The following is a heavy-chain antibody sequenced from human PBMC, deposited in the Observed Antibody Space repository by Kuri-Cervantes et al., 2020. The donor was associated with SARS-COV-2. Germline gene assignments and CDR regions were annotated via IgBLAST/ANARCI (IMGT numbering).Heavy chain of an antibody. CDR2: INHSGST. J-gene: IGHJ3*02. CDR3: ARGRELTSDAFDI. D-gene: IGHD1-7*01. CDR1: GGSFSGYY. Sequence: SQTLSLTCAVYGGSFSGYYWRCIREPPGKELECSGEINHSGSTNYTPSLKSRVTISVDTSKNQLSLKMSSVTAADTAVYYCARGRELTSDAFDIWGQGTMVTVSS. V-gene: IGHV4-34*01.